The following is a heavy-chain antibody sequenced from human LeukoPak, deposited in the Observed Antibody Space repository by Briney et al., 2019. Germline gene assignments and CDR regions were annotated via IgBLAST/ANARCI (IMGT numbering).Heavy chain of an antibody. Sequence: ASVKVSCTVSGYTLTELSMHWVRQAPGKGLEWMGGFDPEDGETIYAQKFQGRVTITADESTSTAYMELSSLRSEDTAVYYCARDLSSGYNYYGMDVWGQGTTVTVSS. CDR1: GYTLTELS. CDR3: ARDLSSGYNYYGMDV. J-gene: IGHJ6*02. D-gene: IGHD3-22*01. CDR2: FDPEDGET. V-gene: IGHV1-24*01.